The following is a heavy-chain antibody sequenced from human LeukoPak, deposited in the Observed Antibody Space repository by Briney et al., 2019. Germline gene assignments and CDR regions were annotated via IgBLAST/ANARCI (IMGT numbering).Heavy chain of an antibody. CDR2: ISGSGGST. CDR1: GFTFSSYA. CDR3: ANDYGDYVVGFDI. Sequence: GGPLRLSCAASGFTFSSYAMSWVRQAPGKGLEWVSAISGSGGSTYYADSVKGRFTISRDNSKNTLYLQMNSLRAEDTAVYYCANDYGDYVVGFDIWGQGTMVTVSS. J-gene: IGHJ3*02. V-gene: IGHV3-23*01. D-gene: IGHD4-17*01.